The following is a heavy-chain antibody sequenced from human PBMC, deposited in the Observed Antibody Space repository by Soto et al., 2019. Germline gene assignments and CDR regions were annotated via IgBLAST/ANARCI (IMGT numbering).Heavy chain of an antibody. CDR3: AKERDIVVVVAALHQ. J-gene: IGHJ1*01. Sequence: QVQLVESGGGVVKPGRSLRLSCAASGFTFSSYGMHWVRQAPGKGLEWVAVISYDGSNKYYADSVMGRFIISRDNSNNRLYLQRNSLRARDTAVYYCAKERDIVVVVAALHQWGKGTLFAVSS. V-gene: IGHV3-30*18. D-gene: IGHD2-15*01. CDR2: ISYDGSNK. CDR1: GFTFSSYG.